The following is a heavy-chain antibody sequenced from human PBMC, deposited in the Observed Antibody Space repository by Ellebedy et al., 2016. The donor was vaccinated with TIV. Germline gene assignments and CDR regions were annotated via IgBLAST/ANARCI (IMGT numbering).Heavy chain of an antibody. CDR1: EFTFTNYA. D-gene: IGHD3-3*01. Sequence: ASVKVSCKASEFTFTNYAFHWVRQAPGQRLEWMGWINAGNGYTKYSLKFQGRVTITADKSTSTAYMELSSLRSEDTAVYYCARSIGITIFGVDGYGMDVWGQGTTVTVSS. V-gene: IGHV1-3*01. J-gene: IGHJ6*02. CDR3: ARSIGITIFGVDGYGMDV. CDR2: INAGNGYT.